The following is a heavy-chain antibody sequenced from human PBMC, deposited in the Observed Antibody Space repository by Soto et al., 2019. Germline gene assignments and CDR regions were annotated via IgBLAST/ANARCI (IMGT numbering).Heavy chain of an antibody. CDR1: GYIFSNYW. Sequence: GKSLKISCEVSGYIFSNYWIGWVRQMPGKGLEWMAIVFPGNSDTIYSPSFRGQVTISADKSISTAYLQWNSLQASDTAIYYCARHNVYAMDVWGQGTTVTVSS. V-gene: IGHV5-51*01. CDR2: VFPGNSDT. CDR3: ARHNVYAMDV. J-gene: IGHJ6*02.